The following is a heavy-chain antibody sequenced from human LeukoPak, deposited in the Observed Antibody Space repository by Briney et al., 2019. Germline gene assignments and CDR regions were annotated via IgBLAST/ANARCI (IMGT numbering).Heavy chain of an antibody. CDR3: ASPRGTNYFDY. CDR1: GYSISSGYN. CDR2: IYHSGST. Sequence: SETLSLTCNVSGYSISSGYNWGWIRQPPGKGLEWIGSIYHSGSTNYNPSLKSRVTISVDTSKNQFSLKLSSVTAADTAVYYCASPRGTNYFDYWGQGTLVTVSS. V-gene: IGHV4-38-2*02. J-gene: IGHJ4*02.